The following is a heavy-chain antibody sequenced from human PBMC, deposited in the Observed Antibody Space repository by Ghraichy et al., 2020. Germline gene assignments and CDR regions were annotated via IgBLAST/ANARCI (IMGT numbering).Heavy chain of an antibody. J-gene: IGHJ6*02. CDR1: GGSVSSGSYY. CDR3: ARVVGHGRAGKITIFGSWDGYYYGMDV. D-gene: IGHD3-3*01. Sequence: SESISLTCTVSGGSVSSGSYYWSWIRQPPGKGLEWIGYIYYSGSTNYNPSLKSRVTISVDTSKNQFSLKLSSVTAADTAVYYCARVVGHGRAGKITIFGSWDGYYYGMDVWGQGTTVTVSS. V-gene: IGHV4-61*01. CDR2: IYYSGST.